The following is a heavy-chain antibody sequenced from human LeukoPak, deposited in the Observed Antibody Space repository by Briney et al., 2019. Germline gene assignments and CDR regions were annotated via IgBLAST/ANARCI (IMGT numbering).Heavy chain of an antibody. CDR1: GFTFSSYI. V-gene: IGHV3-48*01. J-gene: IGHJ6*04. D-gene: IGHD3-10*02. CDR3: AELGITMIGGV. Sequence: GGSLRLSCAASGFTFSSYIMNWVRQAPGKGLDWVSYISSSSSTIYYADSVKGRFTISRDDAKNSLYLQMNSLRAEDTAVYYCAELGITMIGGVWGKGTTVTISS. CDR2: ISSSSSTI.